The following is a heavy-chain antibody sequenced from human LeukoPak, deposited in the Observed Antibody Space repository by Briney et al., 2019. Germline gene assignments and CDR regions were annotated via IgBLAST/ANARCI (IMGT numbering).Heavy chain of an antibody. CDR3: ARDRGYSSGWYY. D-gene: IGHD6-19*01. Sequence: GGSLRLSCAASGFTVSNNYMSWVRQAPGKGLEWVSYISSSSSTIYYADSVKGRFTISRDNAKDSLYLQMNSLRDEDTAVYYCARDRGYSSGWYYWGQGTLVTVSS. CDR1: GFTVSNNY. CDR2: ISSSSSTI. J-gene: IGHJ4*02. V-gene: IGHV3-48*02.